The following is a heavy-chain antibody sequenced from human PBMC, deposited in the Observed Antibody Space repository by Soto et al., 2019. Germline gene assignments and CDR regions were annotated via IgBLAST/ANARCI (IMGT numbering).Heavy chain of an antibody. CDR2: MNPNNGNT. Sequence: ASVKVSCKAVGYTFTSYDINWVRQATGQGLEWMGWMNPNNGNTEYAERFQGRVTMTTNTSINTAYMELRSLRYDDTAVYYCAREFEGDYSGYDEYYYYGRDVGGKGTTVTVSS. CDR1: GYTFTSYD. J-gene: IGHJ6*04. D-gene: IGHD5-12*01. V-gene: IGHV1-8*01. CDR3: AREFEGDYSGYDEYYYYGRDV.